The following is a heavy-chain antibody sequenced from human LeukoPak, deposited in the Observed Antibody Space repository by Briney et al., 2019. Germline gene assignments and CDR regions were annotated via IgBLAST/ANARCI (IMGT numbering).Heavy chain of an antibody. CDR3: ARESRAHYFDSSGYPNL. Sequence: GGSLRLSCAASGFTFDDYAMHWVRQAPGKGLEWVSSISSSSSYTHYADSVKGRFTISRDNAKNSLYLQMDSLRAEDTAVYYCARESRAHYFDSSGYPNLWGQGTLVTVSS. CDR1: GFTFDDYA. D-gene: IGHD3-22*01. V-gene: IGHV3-21*01. J-gene: IGHJ4*02. CDR2: ISSSSSYT.